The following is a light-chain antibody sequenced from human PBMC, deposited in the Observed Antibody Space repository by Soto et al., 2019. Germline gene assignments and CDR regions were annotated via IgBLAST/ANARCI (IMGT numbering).Light chain of an antibody. CDR1: QSVTTN. V-gene: IGKV3-15*01. CDR2: GAS. J-gene: IGKJ2*01. CDR3: QQYDKWPFT. Sequence: EVVLTQSPASLSVFPGERVTLSCRASQSVTTNLAWYLQKPGQAPTLLIYGASTRAGGVSDRFSGGGSGTEFTLTISSRRSGDFAVYYCQQYDKWPFTFGQGTRLEIK.